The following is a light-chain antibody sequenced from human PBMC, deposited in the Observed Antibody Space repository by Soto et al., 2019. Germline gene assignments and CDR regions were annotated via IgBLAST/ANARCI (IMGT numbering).Light chain of an antibody. CDR2: GAS. V-gene: IGKV3-20*01. CDR3: HQYGSSLLT. J-gene: IGKJ4*01. Sequence: IVMTQSPASLSVSPGERATLSCRASQSVSSSYLAWYQQKPGQAPRLLIYGASSRATGIPDRFSGSGSGTDFTLTISRLEPEDFAVYYCHQYGSSLLTFGGGTKVDIK. CDR1: QSVSSSY.